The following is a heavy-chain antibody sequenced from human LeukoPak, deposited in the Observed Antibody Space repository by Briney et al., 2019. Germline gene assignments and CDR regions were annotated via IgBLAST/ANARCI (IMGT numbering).Heavy chain of an antibody. V-gene: IGHV4-39*01. CDR2: IYYSGST. CDR1: GGSISSSSHY. D-gene: IGHD2-15*01. CDR3: ARHWAYCSGGTCYSFDD. Sequence: SETLSLTCIVSGGSISSSSHYWGWIRQPPGKGLEWIGSIYYSGSTYYSPSLKSRVTISVDTSKNQFSLRLRSVTAADTAVYHCARHWAYCSGGTCYSFDDWGQGTLVTVSS. J-gene: IGHJ4*02.